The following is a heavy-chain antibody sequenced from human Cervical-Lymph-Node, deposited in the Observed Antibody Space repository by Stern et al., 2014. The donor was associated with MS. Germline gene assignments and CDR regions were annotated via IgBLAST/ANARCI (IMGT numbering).Heavy chain of an antibody. J-gene: IGHJ5*02. CDR3: ARHSIKGYNCFDP. Sequence: QLVQSGAELKKPGASVKVSCKASGFALTSAGISWVRQAPGQGIAWMGWNSAYNVSTNYAQRVQDRVNMTTDTSTSTAYMELRSLRSDDTAVYYCARHSIKGYNCFDPWGQGTLVTVSS. CDR1: GFALTSAG. D-gene: IGHD1-14*01. V-gene: IGHV1-18*01. CDR2: NSAYNVST.